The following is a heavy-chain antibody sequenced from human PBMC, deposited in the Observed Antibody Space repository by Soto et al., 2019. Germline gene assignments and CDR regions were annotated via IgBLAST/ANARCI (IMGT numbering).Heavy chain of an antibody. D-gene: IGHD2-15*01. J-gene: IGHJ6*02. Sequence: PSETLSLTCTVSGGSISSGDYYWSWIRQPPGKGLEWIGYIYYSGSTYYNPSLKSRVTISVDTSKNQFSLKLSSVTAADTAVYYCARERVFAYQPQKYCSGGSCYGRFYYYGMDVWGQGTTVTVSS. CDR1: GGSISSGDYY. CDR2: IYYSGST. V-gene: IGHV4-30-4*01. CDR3: ARERVFAYQPQKYCSGGSCYGRFYYYGMDV.